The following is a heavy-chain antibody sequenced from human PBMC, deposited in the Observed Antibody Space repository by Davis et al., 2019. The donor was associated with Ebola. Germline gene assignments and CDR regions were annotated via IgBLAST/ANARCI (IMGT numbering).Heavy chain of an antibody. J-gene: IGHJ6*02. CDR2: INPNSGGT. V-gene: IGHV1-2*02. CDR1: GYTFTGYY. D-gene: IGHD1-26*01. Sequence: ASVKVSCKASGYTFTGYYMHWVRQAPGQGLEWMGWINPNSGGTNYAQKFQGRVTVTRDTSISTAFMELSRLTSDDTAVYFCAREWVGPTPSYYDGMDVWGQGTTVTVSS. CDR3: AREWVGPTPSYYDGMDV.